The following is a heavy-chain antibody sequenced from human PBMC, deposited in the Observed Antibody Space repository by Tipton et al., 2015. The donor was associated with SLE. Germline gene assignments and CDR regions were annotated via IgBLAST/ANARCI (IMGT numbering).Heavy chain of an antibody. D-gene: IGHD3-3*01. CDR3: AKSTDFWSGYKIGMDV. Sequence: SLRLSCAASGFTFSSYAMSWVRQAPGKGLEWVSAISGSGGSTYYADPVKGRFTISRDNSKNTLYLQMNSLRAEDTAVYYCAKSTDFWSGYKIGMDVWGQGTTVTVSS. CDR1: GFTFSSYA. CDR2: ISGSGGST. J-gene: IGHJ6*02. V-gene: IGHV3-23*01.